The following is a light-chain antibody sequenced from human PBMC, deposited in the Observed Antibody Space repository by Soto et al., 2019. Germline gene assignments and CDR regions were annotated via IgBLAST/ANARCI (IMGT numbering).Light chain of an antibody. CDR3: QQYGSSPRT. V-gene: IGKV3-20*01. J-gene: IGKJ1*01. CDR2: GAS. Sequence: EIVLTQSPVTLSLSPGERATLSCRASQSVSSTYLAWYQQKPGQAPRLLIYGASSRATGIPDRFRGSGTGTDFTLTIRRLEPEDFAVYYCQQYGSSPRTFGQGTKVDIK. CDR1: QSVSSTY.